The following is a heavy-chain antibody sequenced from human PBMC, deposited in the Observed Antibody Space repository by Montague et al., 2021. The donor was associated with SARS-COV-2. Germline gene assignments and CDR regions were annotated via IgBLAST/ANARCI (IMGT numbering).Heavy chain of an antibody. J-gene: IGHJ4*02. CDR2: ISSTGAAT. D-gene: IGHD5-18*01. V-gene: IGHV3-23*01. CDR3: AKDGPETPMGEIDY. CDR1: GFTFNAHA. Sequence: SLRLSCAASGFTFNAHAMFWVRQAPGKGLEWVSAISSTGAATYYADSVKGRFTISRDNSKNTLFLQLNSLRAEDTATFYCAKDGPETPMGEIDYWGQGTLVTVSS.